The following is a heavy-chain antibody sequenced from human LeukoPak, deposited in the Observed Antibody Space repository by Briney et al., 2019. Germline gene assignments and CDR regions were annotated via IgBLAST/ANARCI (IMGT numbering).Heavy chain of an antibody. Sequence: PGGSLRLSCAASGFTFSSYAMSWVRQAPGKGLEWVALISGDGGSTYYADSVKGRFTISRDNSKNSLYLQMNSLRTEDTALYYCAKNPSGYGDYVDGYYFDYWGQGTLVTVSS. CDR3: AKNPSGYGDYVDGYYFDY. CDR2: ISGDGGST. V-gene: IGHV3-43*02. J-gene: IGHJ4*02. CDR1: GFTFSSYA. D-gene: IGHD4-17*01.